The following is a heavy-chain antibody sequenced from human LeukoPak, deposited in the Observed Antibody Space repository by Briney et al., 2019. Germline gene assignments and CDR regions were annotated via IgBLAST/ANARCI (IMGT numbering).Heavy chain of an antibody. CDR2: INYSGGST. D-gene: IGHD2-21*01. V-gene: IGHV3-9*01. Sequence: PGRSLRLSCAVTGFRFEDYGMHWVRQPPGKGLEWVSSINYSGGSTEYADSVKGRFTISRDNAKNSLFLQLNSLRPEDSALYSCARHMVPTNTFLFYGLDVWGQGTTVTVSS. CDR1: GFRFEDYG. CDR3: ARHMVPTNTFLFYGLDV. J-gene: IGHJ6*02.